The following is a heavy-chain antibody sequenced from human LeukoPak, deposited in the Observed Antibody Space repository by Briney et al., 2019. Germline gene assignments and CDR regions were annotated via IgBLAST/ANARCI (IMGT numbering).Heavy chain of an antibody. CDR3: VRARRITMIVVANNWFDP. Sequence: GASVKVSCKASGYTFTSYAMNWVRQAPGQGLEWMGWINPNSGGTNYAQKFQGRVTMTRDTSISTAYMELSRLRSDDTAVYYCVRARRITMIVVANNWFDPWGQGTLVTVSS. J-gene: IGHJ5*02. V-gene: IGHV1-2*02. CDR2: INPNSGGT. CDR1: GYTFTSYA. D-gene: IGHD3-22*01.